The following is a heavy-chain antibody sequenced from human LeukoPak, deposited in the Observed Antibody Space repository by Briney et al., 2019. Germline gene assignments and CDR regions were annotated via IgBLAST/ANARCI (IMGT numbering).Heavy chain of an antibody. Sequence: PGGSLRLSCAASGFTFSSYAMNWVRQAPGKGLEWVSAISGSGDSTYYADSVKGRFTISRDDSKNMLYLQMDSLRAEDTAVYYCIADTPDFAPYDFDYWGQGTLVTVSS. CDR3: IADTPDFAPYDFDY. CDR2: ISGSGDST. D-gene: IGHD5-18*01. J-gene: IGHJ4*02. CDR1: GFTFSSYA. V-gene: IGHV3-23*01.